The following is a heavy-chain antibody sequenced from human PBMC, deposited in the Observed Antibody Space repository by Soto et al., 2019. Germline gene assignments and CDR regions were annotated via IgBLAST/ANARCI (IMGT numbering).Heavy chain of an antibody. V-gene: IGHV2-5*01. CDR2: IYWSDDK. CDR3: AHSPSSGPIDC. Sequence: GSGPTLVNPTQTLTLTCTFSGFSLSTYGEGVGWIRQPPGKALEWLALIYWSDDKRYSPSLKSRLTITKDTSKNQVVLTVTNMDPVDTATYFCAHSPSSGPIDCWGQGTLVTVSS. CDR1: GFSLSTYGEG. D-gene: IGHD6-19*01. J-gene: IGHJ4*02.